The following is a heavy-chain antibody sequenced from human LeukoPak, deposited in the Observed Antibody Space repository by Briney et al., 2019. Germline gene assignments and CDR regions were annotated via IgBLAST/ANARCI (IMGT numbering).Heavy chain of an antibody. D-gene: IGHD3-22*01. CDR1: GFTFSNYW. CDR3: ARDIYYYDSSGYYFPGGSDY. J-gene: IGHJ4*02. V-gene: IGHV3-74*01. Sequence: GGSLRLSCAASGFTFSNYWMHWVRQAPGKGLVWVSRINSDGINTSYADSVKGRFTISRDNAKDSLYLQMNSLRAEDTAVYYCARDIYYYDSSGYYFPGGSDYWGQGTLVTVSS. CDR2: INSDGINT.